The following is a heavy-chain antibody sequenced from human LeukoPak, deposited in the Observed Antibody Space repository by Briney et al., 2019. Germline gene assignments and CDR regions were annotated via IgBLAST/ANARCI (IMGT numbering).Heavy chain of an antibody. D-gene: IGHD6-6*01. J-gene: IGHJ6*03. CDR3: ARGRSSSYAYYYYYMDV. V-gene: IGHV1-69*05. Sequence: SVKVSCKASGGTFSSYAISWVRQAPGQGLEWMGGIIPIFGTANYAQKFQGRVTITTDESTSTAYMELSSLRSEDTAVYYCARGRSSSYAYYYYYMDVWGKGTTVTVSS. CDR1: GGTFSSYA. CDR2: IIPIFGTA.